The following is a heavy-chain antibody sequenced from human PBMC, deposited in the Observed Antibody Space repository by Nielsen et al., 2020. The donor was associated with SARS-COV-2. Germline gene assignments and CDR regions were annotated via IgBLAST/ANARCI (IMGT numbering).Heavy chain of an antibody. CDR1: GYSISSGYY. CDR3: ARGHFRLAY. Sequence: SETLSLTCTVSGYSISSGYYWGWIRQPPGKGLEWIGSIYHSGSTYYNPSLKSRVTISVDTSKNQFSLKLSSVTAADTAVYYCARGHFRLAYWGQGTLVTVSS. J-gene: IGHJ4*02. D-gene: IGHD3/OR15-3a*01. V-gene: IGHV4-38-2*02. CDR2: IYHSGST.